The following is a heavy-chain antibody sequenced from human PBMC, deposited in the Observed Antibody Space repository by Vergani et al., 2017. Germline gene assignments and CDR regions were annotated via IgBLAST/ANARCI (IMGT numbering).Heavy chain of an antibody. CDR3: ARGGSGYDPMHYYYYYMDV. D-gene: IGHD5-12*01. J-gene: IGHJ6*03. CDR2: IKSKTDGGTT. Sequence: EVQLVESGGGLVKPGGSLRLSCAASGFTFSNAWMSWVRQAPGKGLEWVGRIKSKTDGGTTDYAAPVKGRFTISRDDSKNTLYLQMNSLKTEDTAVYYCARGGSGYDPMHYYYYYMDVWGKGTTVTVSS. CDR1: GFTFSNAW. V-gene: IGHV3-15*01.